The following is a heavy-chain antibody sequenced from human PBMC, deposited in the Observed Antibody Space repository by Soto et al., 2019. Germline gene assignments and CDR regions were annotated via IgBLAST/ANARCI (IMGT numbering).Heavy chain of an antibody. Sequence: TGGSLRLSCAASVFTFSDYAMTWVRQAPGKGLEWVSVISGSGGNTFYADSVKGRFTISRDNSKNTVYLQMNSLRAEDTALYYCAKKTGSSSWYVGFDYWGPGTLVTVSS. CDR3: AKKTGSSSWYVGFDY. D-gene: IGHD6-13*01. J-gene: IGHJ4*02. V-gene: IGHV3-23*01. CDR1: VFTFSDYA. CDR2: ISGSGGNT.